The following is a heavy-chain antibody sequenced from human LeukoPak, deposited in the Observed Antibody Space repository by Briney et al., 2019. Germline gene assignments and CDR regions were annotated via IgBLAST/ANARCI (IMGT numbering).Heavy chain of an antibody. D-gene: IGHD4-4*01. CDR2: ISGSGGST. V-gene: IGHV3-23*01. CDR1: GFTFSSYA. CDR3: ARAHHRLQPYFDY. Sequence: AGGSLRLSCAASGFTFSSYAMSWVRQVPGKGLEWVSAISGSGGSTYYADSVKGRFTISRDNSKNTLYLQMNSLRAEDTAVYYCARAHHRLQPYFDYWGQGTLVTVSS. J-gene: IGHJ4*02.